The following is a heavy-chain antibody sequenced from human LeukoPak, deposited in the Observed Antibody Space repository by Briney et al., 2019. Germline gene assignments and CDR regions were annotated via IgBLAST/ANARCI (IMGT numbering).Heavy chain of an antibody. CDR2: INHSGST. D-gene: IGHD2-15*01. Sequence: SETLSLTCTVSGGSISSYYWSWIRQPPGKGLEWIGEINHSGSTNYNPSLKSRVTISVDTSKNQFSLKLSSVTAADTAVYYCARGPRYCSGGSCTGGWFDPWGQGTLVTVSS. CDR1: GGSISSYY. V-gene: IGHV4-34*01. J-gene: IGHJ5*02. CDR3: ARGPRYCSGGSCTGGWFDP.